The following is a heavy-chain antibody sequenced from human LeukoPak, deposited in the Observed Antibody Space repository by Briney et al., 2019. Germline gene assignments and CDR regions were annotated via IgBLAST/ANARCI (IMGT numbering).Heavy chain of an antibody. CDR2: IRGSGGGS. D-gene: IGHD4-17*01. J-gene: IGHJ3*02. CDR1: GFTFSSYA. V-gene: IGHV3-23*01. Sequence: GGSLRLSCAASGFTFSSYAMNWVRQAPGKGLEWVSVIRGSGGGSYYGDSVKGRFTISRDNSKNTLYLQMNSLRVEDTAVYFCGRDPNGDYIGAFDMWGRGTLVSVSS. CDR3: GRDPNGDYIGAFDM.